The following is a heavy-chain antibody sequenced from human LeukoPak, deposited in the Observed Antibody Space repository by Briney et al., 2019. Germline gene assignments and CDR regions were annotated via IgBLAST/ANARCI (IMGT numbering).Heavy chain of an antibody. D-gene: IGHD3-10*01. V-gene: IGHV3-23*01. CDR3: AKGREQDRIRGGFDY. CDR1: GFTFSSYA. J-gene: IGHJ4*02. Sequence: GGSLRLSCEASGFTFSSYAMSWVRQAPGKGLEWVSGISGSGGNTYYADSVKGRVTISRDNSKNTLDLQMSSLRAEDTAVYYCAKGREQDRIRGGFDYWGQGTLVTVSS. CDR2: ISGSGGNT.